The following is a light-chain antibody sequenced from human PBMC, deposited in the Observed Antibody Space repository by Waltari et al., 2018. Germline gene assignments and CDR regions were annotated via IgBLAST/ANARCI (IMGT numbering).Light chain of an antibody. Sequence: SYVLTHSPSVSVAPGKTATLTCGGDKKGSKKVHWYQQRPGQAPVLVISYDTDRPSEIPERFSGSNSGNTATLTISRVEVGDEADYYCQVWHDRSNHVVFGGGTKLTVL. V-gene: IGLV3-21*04. CDR1: KKGSKK. CDR2: YDT. CDR3: QVWHDRSNHVV. J-gene: IGLJ3*02.